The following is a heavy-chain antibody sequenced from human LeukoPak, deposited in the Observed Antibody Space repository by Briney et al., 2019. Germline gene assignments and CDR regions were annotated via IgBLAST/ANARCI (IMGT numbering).Heavy chain of an antibody. J-gene: IGHJ4*02. D-gene: IGHD6-13*01. CDR3: ATGYSSSWPRRRLGY. CDR1: GFTFSSYW. V-gene: IGHV3-7*01. CDR2: IKQDGSEK. Sequence: GGSLRLSCAASGFTFSSYWMSWVRQAPGKGPEWVANIKQDGSEKYYVDSVKGRFTISRDNAKNSLYLQMNSLRAEDTAVYYCATGYSSSWPRRRLGYWGQGTLVTVSS.